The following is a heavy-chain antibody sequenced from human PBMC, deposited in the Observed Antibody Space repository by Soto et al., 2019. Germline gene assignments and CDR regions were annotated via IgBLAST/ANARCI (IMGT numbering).Heavy chain of an antibody. Sequence: PGGSLRLSCAASGFTFSSYSMNWVRQAPGRGLAWVSSISSSSSYIYYADSVKGRFTISRDNAKNSLYLQMNSLRAEDTAVYYCARDKDNRYFDPFDPWGQGTLVTVSS. V-gene: IGHV3-21*01. J-gene: IGHJ5*02. D-gene: IGHD3-9*01. CDR3: ARDKDNRYFDPFDP. CDR2: ISSSSSYI. CDR1: GFTFSSYS.